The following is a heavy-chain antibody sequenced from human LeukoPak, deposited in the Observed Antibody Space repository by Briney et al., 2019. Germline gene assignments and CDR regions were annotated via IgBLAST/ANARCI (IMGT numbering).Heavy chain of an antibody. D-gene: IGHD2-21*02. J-gene: IGHJ6*03. CDR2: INPNSGGT. V-gene: IGHV1-2*02. Sequence: ASVKVSCKASGYTFTGYYMHWVRQAPGQGLEWMGWINPNSGGTNYAQKFQGRVTMTRDTSISTAYMELSRLRSDDTAVYYCARESLAYCGGDCYSGKPGTYYYYMDVWGKGTTVTISS. CDR3: ARESLAYCGGDCYSGKPGTYYYYMDV. CDR1: GYTFTGYY.